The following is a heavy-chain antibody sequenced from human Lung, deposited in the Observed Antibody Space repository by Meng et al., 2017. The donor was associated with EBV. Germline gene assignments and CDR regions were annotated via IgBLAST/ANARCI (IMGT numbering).Heavy chain of an antibody. CDR1: GGTFNIDA. J-gene: IGHJ4*02. CDR2: LIPMSGAP. Sequence: QVQVWQSGAEVKKPGSSVKVSCWTSGGTFNIDAVSWVRQAPGQGLEWMGGLIPMSGAPHYAQKFQGRVTITADESTSTHYMDLSNLRSDDTAMYYCASESGRGFTPDYWGQGTLVTVSS. V-gene: IGHV1-69*01. D-gene: IGHD3-10*01. CDR3: ASESGRGFTPDY.